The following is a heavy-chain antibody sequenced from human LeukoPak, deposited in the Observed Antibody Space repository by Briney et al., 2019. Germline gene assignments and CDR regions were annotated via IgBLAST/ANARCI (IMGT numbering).Heavy chain of an antibody. D-gene: IGHD2-15*01. CDR2: MNPNIGNT. CDR1: GYTFTSYD. J-gene: IGHJ6*02. V-gene: IGHV1-8*01. Sequence: ASVKVSCKASGYTFTSYDINWVRQATGQGLEWMGWMNPNIGNTGYAQKFQGRVTMTRNTSISTAYMELSSLRSEDTAVYYCARVEGCSGGSCYSRYYYYYGMDVWGQGTTVTVSS. CDR3: ARVEGCSGGSCYSRYYYYYGMDV.